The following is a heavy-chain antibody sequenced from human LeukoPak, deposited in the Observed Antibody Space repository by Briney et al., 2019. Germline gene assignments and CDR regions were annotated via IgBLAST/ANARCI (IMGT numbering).Heavy chain of an antibody. V-gene: IGHV1-18*01. CDR2: ISAYNGNT. D-gene: IGHD4-17*01. Sequence: ASVKVSCKASGYTFTSYGISWVRQAPGQGLEWMGWISAYNGNTNYAQNLQGRVTMTTDTSTSTAYMELRSLRSDDTAVYYCARDDYGDSRYYYYYGMDVWGQGTTVTVSS. CDR3: ARDDYGDSRYYYYYGMDV. CDR1: GYTFTSYG. J-gene: IGHJ6*02.